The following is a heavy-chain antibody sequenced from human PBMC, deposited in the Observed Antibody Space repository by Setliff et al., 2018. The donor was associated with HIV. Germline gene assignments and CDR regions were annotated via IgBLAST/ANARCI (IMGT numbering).Heavy chain of an antibody. CDR3: ARGSGGWYIDNWFDP. Sequence: PSETLSLTCTVSGGSISSGSYYWSWIRQPAGKGLEWIGHIYTRGSTNYNPSLKRRVTISVDTSKNQFSLKLSSVTAADTAVYYCARGSGGWYIDNWFDPWGQGTLVTVSS. J-gene: IGHJ5*02. CDR2: IYTRGST. D-gene: IGHD6-19*01. CDR1: GGSISSGSYY. V-gene: IGHV4-61*09.